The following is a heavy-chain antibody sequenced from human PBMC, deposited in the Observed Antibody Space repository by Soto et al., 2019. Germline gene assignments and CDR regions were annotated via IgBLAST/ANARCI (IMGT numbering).Heavy chain of an antibody. CDR2: ISGSGGST. CDR1: GFTFSSYA. CDR3: ASRSSGWYFDY. Sequence: EVQLLESGGGLVQPGGSLRLSCAASGFTFSSYAMNWVRQGPGKVLKWVSVISGSGGSTYYAVSVKERFTISRDNSKNTLYLQMNSLRAEDTAVYYCASRSSGWYFDYWGQGTLVTVSS. V-gene: IGHV3-23*01. J-gene: IGHJ4*02. D-gene: IGHD6-19*01.